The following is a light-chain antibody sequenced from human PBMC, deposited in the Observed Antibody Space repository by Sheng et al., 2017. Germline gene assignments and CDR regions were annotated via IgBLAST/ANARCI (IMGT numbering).Light chain of an antibody. Sequence: DIQMTQSPSSLSASVGDRVTITCRASQSISSYLNWYQQKPGKAPKLLIYAASSLQSGVPSRFSCSGSGTDFTLTISSLQPEDFVTYYCQQSYSTPPTFGQGTKLEIK. J-gene: IGKJ2*01. CDR2: AAS. V-gene: IGKV1-39*01. CDR1: QSISSY. CDR3: QQSYSTPPT.